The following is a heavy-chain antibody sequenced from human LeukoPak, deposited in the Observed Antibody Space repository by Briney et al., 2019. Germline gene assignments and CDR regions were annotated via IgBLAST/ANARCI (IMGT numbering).Heavy chain of an antibody. CDR1: GYTFTGYY. D-gene: IGHD3-16*01. J-gene: IGHJ4*02. CDR3: ARSPNYDSLFDS. Sequence: ASVKVSCKPSGYTFTGYYIQWVRQAPGQGLEWMGWINPQSGGTNYAQKFHDRVTMTRDTSIRTAYMEVSRLRSDDTAVYYCARSPNYDSLFDSWGQGTLVTVSS. CDR2: INPQSGGT. V-gene: IGHV1-2*02.